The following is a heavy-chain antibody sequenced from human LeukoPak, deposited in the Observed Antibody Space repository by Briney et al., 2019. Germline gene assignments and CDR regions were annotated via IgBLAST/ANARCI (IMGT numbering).Heavy chain of an antibody. CDR2: ISSSGSTI. CDR1: GSTFSDYY. J-gene: IGHJ4*02. CDR3: ARSLADEYYYDSSGYYPNDY. Sequence: GGSLRLSCAASGSTFSDYYMSWIRQAPGKGLEWVSYISSSGSTIYYADSVKGRFTISRDNAKNSLYLQMNSLRAEDTAVYYCARSLADEYYYDSSGYYPNDYWGQGTLVTVSS. D-gene: IGHD3-22*01. V-gene: IGHV3-11*01.